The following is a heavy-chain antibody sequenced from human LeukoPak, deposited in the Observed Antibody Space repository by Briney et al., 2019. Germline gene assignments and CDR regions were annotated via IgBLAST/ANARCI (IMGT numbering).Heavy chain of an antibody. Sequence: SETLSLTCAVYGGSFSDYYWSWIRQPPGKGLEWIGEINHSGSTNYNPSLKSRVTISVDTSKNQFSLKLSSVTAADTAVYYCARGLDSSGYYGGNWFDPWGQGTLVTVSS. CDR1: GGSFSDYY. V-gene: IGHV4-34*01. CDR3: ARGLDSSGYYGGNWFDP. J-gene: IGHJ5*02. CDR2: INHSGST. D-gene: IGHD3-22*01.